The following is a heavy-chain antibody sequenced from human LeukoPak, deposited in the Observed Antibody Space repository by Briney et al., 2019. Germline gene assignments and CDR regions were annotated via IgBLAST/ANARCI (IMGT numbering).Heavy chain of an antibody. D-gene: IGHD2-21*01. V-gene: IGHV1-8*03. CDR3: ARGVFCEPKTAYDI. Sequence: ASVWVSCKTSGYTFTDYDIHWVRQAPGQGLEWMGWINPNSANTNYAQKLQGRVTFTRDTSLGIVYMELSGLTSEDAAVYFCARGVFCEPKTAYDIWGQGTLVAVSS. CDR2: INPNSANT. J-gene: IGHJ3*02. CDR1: GYTFTDYD.